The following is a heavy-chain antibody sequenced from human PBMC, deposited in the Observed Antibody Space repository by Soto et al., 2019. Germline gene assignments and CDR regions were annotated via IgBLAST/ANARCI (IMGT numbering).Heavy chain of an antibody. Sequence: GGSLRLSCAASGFMLSSYWMSWVRQAPGKGLEWVANIREDGNERYYVDSVEGRFTISRDNTKNSLYLQMSSLRVEDTAVYYCARGGHWWFEFWGRGTLVTVSS. CDR3: ARGGHWWFEF. CDR1: GFMLSSYW. D-gene: IGHD1-26*01. V-gene: IGHV3-7*05. CDR2: IREDGNER. J-gene: IGHJ2*01.